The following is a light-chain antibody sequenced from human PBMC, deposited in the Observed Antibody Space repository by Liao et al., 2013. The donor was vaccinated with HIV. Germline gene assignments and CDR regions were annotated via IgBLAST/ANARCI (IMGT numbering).Light chain of an antibody. CDR3: QAWDSSTACVV. V-gene: IGLV3-21*01. CDR2: QDK. J-gene: IGLJ2*01. Sequence: SYVLTQSPSVSVAPGKTARITCGGNNIGNKSVHWYRQKPGQAPVLVIYQDKKRPSGIPERFSGSNSGNTATLTITGTQALDEADYYCQAWDSSTACVVFGGGTKLTVL. CDR1: NIGNKS.